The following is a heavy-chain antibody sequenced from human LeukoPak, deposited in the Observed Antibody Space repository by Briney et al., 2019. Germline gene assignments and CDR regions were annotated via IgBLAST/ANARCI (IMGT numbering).Heavy chain of an antibody. Sequence: SETLSLTCTVSGGSISYYYWGWIRQPPGKGLEWIGSIYYSGSTYYNPSLKSRVTISVDTSKNQFSLKLSSVTAADTAVYYCARQTGSGLFILPGGQGTLVTVSS. CDR3: ARQTGSGLFILP. CDR1: GGSISYYY. V-gene: IGHV4-39*01. D-gene: IGHD3/OR15-3a*01. J-gene: IGHJ4*02. CDR2: IYYSGST.